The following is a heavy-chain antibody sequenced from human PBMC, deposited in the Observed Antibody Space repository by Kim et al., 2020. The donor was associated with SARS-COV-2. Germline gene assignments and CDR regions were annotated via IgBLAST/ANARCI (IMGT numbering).Heavy chain of an antibody. Sequence: ASVKVSCKASGYTFTSYGISWVRQAPGQGLEWMGWISAYNGNTNYAQKLQGRVTMTTDTSTSTAYMELRSLRSDDTAVYYCARVGGYYGSGSYLEFVAPHYYGMDVWGQGTTVTVSS. J-gene: IGHJ6*02. CDR3: ARVGGYYGSGSYLEFVAPHYYGMDV. CDR1: GYTFTSYG. V-gene: IGHV1-18*04. CDR2: ISAYNGNT. D-gene: IGHD3-10*01.